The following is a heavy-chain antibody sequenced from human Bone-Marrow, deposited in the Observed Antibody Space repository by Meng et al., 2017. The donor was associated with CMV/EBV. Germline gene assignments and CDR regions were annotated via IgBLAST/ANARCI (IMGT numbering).Heavy chain of an antibody. V-gene: IGHV1-2*02. CDR3: ARSYDLKCSYFDL. CDR1: GYTFTGYY. CDR2: INPDSGVT. J-gene: IGHJ4*01. Sequence: ASVKVSCKASGYTFTGYYIHWVRQAPGQGLEWMGWINPDSGVTDYAQKFQGRVTITRDTSITTAYMALSRLNPEDTAVYYCARSYDLKCSYFDLWGRGTRVTVSS. D-gene: IGHD3-3*01.